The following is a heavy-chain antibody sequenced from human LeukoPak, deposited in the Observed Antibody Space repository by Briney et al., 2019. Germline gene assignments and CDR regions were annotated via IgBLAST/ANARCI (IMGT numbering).Heavy chain of an antibody. CDR3: AKGHYFDSTGAYSHNDH. CDR1: GFNFGIYG. Sequence: PGGSLRLSCTASGFNFGIYGMHWVRQAPGKGLEWVAIISYHGSDKYYGDSVKGRFTISRDNSKNTLYLEMNSLRAEDTAVYYCAKGHYFDSTGAYSHNDHWGQGILVTVSS. V-gene: IGHV3-30*18. J-gene: IGHJ4*02. CDR2: ISYHGSDK. D-gene: IGHD2-8*02.